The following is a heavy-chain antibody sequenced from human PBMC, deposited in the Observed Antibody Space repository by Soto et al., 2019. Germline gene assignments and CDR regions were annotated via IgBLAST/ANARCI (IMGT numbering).Heavy chain of an antibody. D-gene: IGHD3-3*01. V-gene: IGHV2-5*02. Sequence: QITLKESGPTLVTPTQTLTLTCTFSAFSLSSNGLGGGWIHQPTGTALECLALTFWDDDKRYSPSLKSRLSIPIDTSKNQLVLTMTDMHPVDTAAYYCAHERKSYDDCRSGFQIRATSSRAFDLCGQGTMVTIS. CDR3: AHERKSYDDCRSGFQIRATSSRAFDL. CDR1: AFSLSSNGLG. CDR2: TFWDDDK. J-gene: IGHJ3*01.